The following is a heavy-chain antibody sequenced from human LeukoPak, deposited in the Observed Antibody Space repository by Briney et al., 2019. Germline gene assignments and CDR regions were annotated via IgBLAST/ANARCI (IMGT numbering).Heavy chain of an antibody. D-gene: IGHD3-22*01. Sequence: PSETLSLTCAVSGDSISLYYWSWIRQPPGKGLEWIGYIEYSGSTSYNPSLKNRVTISIDRSKNQFSLKLSSVTAADTAVYYCAREDSSGGAFDIWGQGTMVTVSS. J-gene: IGHJ3*02. CDR2: IEYSGST. V-gene: IGHV4-59*12. CDR3: AREDSSGGAFDI. CDR1: GDSISLYY.